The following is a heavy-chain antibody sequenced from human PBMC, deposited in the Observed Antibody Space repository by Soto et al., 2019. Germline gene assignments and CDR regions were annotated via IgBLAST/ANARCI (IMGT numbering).Heavy chain of an antibody. CDR1: GFTFNTYT. D-gene: IGHD3-10*01. CDR2: ISYDGDNK. Sequence: QVQLVESGGGAVQPGRSLKLSCAASGFTFNTYTMHWVRQAPGKGLEWVALISYDGDNKNFADSVKGRFTISRDISKNTRYLQMNSLRADDTAVYYCARVPLRNGSGKEVDYYGLDVWGRGTTVTVSS. V-gene: IGHV3-30*14. CDR3: ARVPLRNGSGKEVDYYGLDV. J-gene: IGHJ6*02.